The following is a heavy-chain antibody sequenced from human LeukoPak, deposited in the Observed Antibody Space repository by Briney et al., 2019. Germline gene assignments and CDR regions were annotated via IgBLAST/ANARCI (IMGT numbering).Heavy chain of an antibody. CDR2: IFYSGGT. V-gene: IGHV4-59*08. Sequence: SETLSLTCTVSGGSISTFYWSWIRQPPGKGLEWIGYIFYSGGTNYNPSLKSRLTISVDTSTNQFSLKLNSVTAADTAVYYCASGNYGDYVPGWDYWGQGTLVTVSS. D-gene: IGHD4-17*01. CDR3: ASGNYGDYVPGWDY. CDR1: GGSISTFY. J-gene: IGHJ4*02.